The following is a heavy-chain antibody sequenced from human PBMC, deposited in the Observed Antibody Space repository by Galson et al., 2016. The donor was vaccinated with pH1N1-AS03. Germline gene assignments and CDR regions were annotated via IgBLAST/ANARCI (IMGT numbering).Heavy chain of an antibody. V-gene: IGHV3-15*01. D-gene: IGHD3-3*01. CDR2: IKSQIYGGTI. J-gene: IGHJ5*02. CDR3: ARGSGSPHWFDP. Sequence: SLRLSCAASGFTFSNAWMNWVRQAPGKGLEWVGRIKSQIYGGTIDYAAPVKGRFTISRDDSKDTLSLQMNSLRADDTAVYYCARGSGSPHWFDPWGQGTLVTVSS. CDR1: GFTFSNAW.